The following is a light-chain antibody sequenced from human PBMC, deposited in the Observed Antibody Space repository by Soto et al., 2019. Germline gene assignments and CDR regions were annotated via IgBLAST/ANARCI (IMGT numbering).Light chain of an antibody. CDR2: DAS. CDR3: HQYYSYWT. CDR1: QTISNW. Sequence: DIQMTQSPSTLSASVGDRVTITCRASQTISNWLAWYQQKPGKAPKLLIYDASSLEGGVPSRFSGSGSGTVFTLTLNSLQPDDFATYYCHQYYSYWTFGQGTKVEIK. J-gene: IGKJ1*01. V-gene: IGKV1-5*01.